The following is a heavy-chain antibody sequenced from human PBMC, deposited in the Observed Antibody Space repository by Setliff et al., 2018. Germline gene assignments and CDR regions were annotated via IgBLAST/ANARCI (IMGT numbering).Heavy chain of an antibody. CDR1: GFTFADYG. D-gene: IGHD3-10*01. V-gene: IGHV3-20*04. CDR2: VEWNGGGT. CDR3: ASYYYGSGSSYIPPHFDY. J-gene: IGHJ4*02. Sequence: LRLSCAASGFTFADYGMNWVRQAPGKGLEWVSGVEWNGGGTGYADSVKGRFTISRDNAKNSLYLQMSSLRAEDSAVYYCASYYYGSGSSYIPPHFDYWGLGTLVTVSS.